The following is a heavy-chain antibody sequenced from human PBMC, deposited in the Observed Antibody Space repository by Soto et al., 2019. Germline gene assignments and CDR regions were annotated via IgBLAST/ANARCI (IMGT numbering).Heavy chain of an antibody. J-gene: IGHJ6*02. D-gene: IGHD6-6*01. CDR1: GYTFTRYA. Sequence: ASLKVSCKAAGYTFTRYAIHRVRQPPGQRLEWMGWINAGNGNTKYSQKFQGRVTITRDTSASTAYMELSSLRSEDTAVYYCARPLPRKYRRSSILYAEYYGMDVWGQGTTVTV. CDR2: INAGNGNT. CDR3: ARPLPRKYRRSSILYAEYYGMDV. V-gene: IGHV1-3*01.